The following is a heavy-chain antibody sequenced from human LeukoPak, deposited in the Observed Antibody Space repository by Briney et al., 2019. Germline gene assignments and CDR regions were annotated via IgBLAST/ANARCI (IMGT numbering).Heavy chain of an antibody. Sequence: GGSLRLSCAASGFTFDDYGMSWVRQAPGKGLKWVSGINWNGGSTGYADSVKGRFTISRDNAKHSLYVQINSLRAEDTALYYCASGGGNFDYWGQGTLVTVSS. CDR1: GFTFDDYG. CDR3: ASGGGNFDY. CDR2: INWNGGST. D-gene: IGHD3-16*01. V-gene: IGHV3-20*04. J-gene: IGHJ4*02.